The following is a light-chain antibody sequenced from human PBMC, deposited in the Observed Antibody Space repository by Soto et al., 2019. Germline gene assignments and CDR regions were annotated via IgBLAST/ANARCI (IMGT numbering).Light chain of an antibody. Sequence: EIVLTQSPATLSLSPGERATLSCRASQSVSSYLAWYQQKPGQAPMLLIYDASNRATGIPARFSGSGSGTDFTLTIRSLEPEDFAVYYCQQYNNWPFTFGPGTKVDI. CDR1: QSVSSY. CDR3: QQYNNWPFT. J-gene: IGKJ3*01. CDR2: DAS. V-gene: IGKV3-11*01.